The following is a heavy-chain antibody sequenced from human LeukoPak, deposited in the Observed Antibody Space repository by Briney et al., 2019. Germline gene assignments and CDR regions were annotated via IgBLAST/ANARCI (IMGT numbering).Heavy chain of an antibody. CDR1: GASITSYY. V-gene: IGHV4-59*08. CDR2: IFYSGST. J-gene: IGHJ4*02. CDR3: ARHSPVGYSNAWYYFDY. D-gene: IGHD1-26*01. Sequence: PSETLPLTCTVSGASITSYYWSWIRQPPGKGLEWAGYIFYSGSTNYNPSLKNRVTISIDTSRNLVSLRLSSVTAADTAVYYCARHSPVGYSNAWYYFDYWGQGTPVTVSS.